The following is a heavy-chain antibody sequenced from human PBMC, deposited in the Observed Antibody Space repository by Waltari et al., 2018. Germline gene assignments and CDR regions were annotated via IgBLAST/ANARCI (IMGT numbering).Heavy chain of an antibody. CDR1: GDSISSGYY. V-gene: IGHV4-38-2*02. CDR3: ATERLVRSGLFDP. J-gene: IGHJ5*02. CDR2: MYHSGNT. Sequence: QVQLQESGPGLVKPSETLSLTCTVSGDSISSGYYWGWIRQPPGKGLEWIGSMYHSGNTYYNPSLKSRVTISVDTSKNQFSLRLNSVTAADTAVYYCATERLVRSGLFDPWGQGTLVTVSS. D-gene: IGHD6-6*01.